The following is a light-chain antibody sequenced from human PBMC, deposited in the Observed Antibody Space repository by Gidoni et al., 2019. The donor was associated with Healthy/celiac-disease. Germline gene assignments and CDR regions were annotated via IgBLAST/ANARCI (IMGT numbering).Light chain of an antibody. J-gene: IGLJ2*01. V-gene: IGLV2-8*01. CDR2: AVS. Sequence: QSALTQPPSASGSPGQSVTISCTGTSSYVGGYNYVSWDQQPPGKAPKLMIYAVSTRPSGFPVRFSGSKSGSTASLTVSGLLAEDAAVYYVSSYAVSNNVVFGGGTKLTVL. CDR1: SSYVGGYNY. CDR3: SSYAVSNNVV.